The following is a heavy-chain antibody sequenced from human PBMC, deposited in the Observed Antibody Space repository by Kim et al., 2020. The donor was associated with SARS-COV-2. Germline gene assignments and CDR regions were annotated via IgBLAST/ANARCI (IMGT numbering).Heavy chain of an antibody. Sequence: GGSLRLSCAASGFTFSSYGMHWVRQAPGKGLEWVAVISYDGSNKYYADSVKGRFTISRDNSKNTLYLQMNSLRAEDTAVYYCAKDLSSGSYEGYDYWGQGTLVTVSS. CDR2: ISYDGSNK. CDR1: GFTFSSYG. CDR3: AKDLSSGSYEGYDY. J-gene: IGHJ4*02. V-gene: IGHV3-30*18. D-gene: IGHD1-26*01.